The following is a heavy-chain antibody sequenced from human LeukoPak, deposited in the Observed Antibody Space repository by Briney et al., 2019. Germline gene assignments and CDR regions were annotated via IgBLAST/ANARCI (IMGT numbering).Heavy chain of an antibody. CDR3: ARDLGSDSSGWYMGFDY. Sequence: HGGTLSLFRAVSGFLFRRYEQIWARQAPGRALEWVLYNRCSGSTIYYADSVKGRFTSSRDNAKNSLYLQMNSLRAEDTAIYYCARDLGSDSSGWYMGFDYWGQGTLVTVSS. CDR1: GFLFRRYE. V-gene: IGHV3-48*03. CDR2: NRCSGSTI. D-gene: IGHD6-19*01. J-gene: IGHJ4*02.